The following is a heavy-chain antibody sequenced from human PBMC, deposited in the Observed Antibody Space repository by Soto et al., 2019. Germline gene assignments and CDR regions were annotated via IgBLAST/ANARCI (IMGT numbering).Heavy chain of an antibody. CDR2: IIPIFGTA. D-gene: IGHD3-10*01. Sequence: QVQLVQSGAEVKKPGSSVKVSCKASGGTFSSYAISWVRQAPGQGLEWMGGIIPIFGTANYAQKFQGRVTITADESTSTAYMELSILRSEDTAVYYCARYGGVRGVIIEAFDPWGQGTLVTVSS. V-gene: IGHV1-69*01. J-gene: IGHJ5*02. CDR1: GGTFSSYA. CDR3: ARYGGVRGVIIEAFDP.